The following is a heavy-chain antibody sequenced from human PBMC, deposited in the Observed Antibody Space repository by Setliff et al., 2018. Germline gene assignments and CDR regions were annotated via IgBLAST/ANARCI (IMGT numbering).Heavy chain of an antibody. CDR2: ISAYNGNT. Sequence: ASVKVSCKASGYTFTSYGISWVRQAPGQGLEWMGWISAYNGNTNYAQKLQGRVTMTTDTSTSTAYMELRSLRSDDTAVYYCARIGITMIVVVNPSLFYGMDVWGQGTTVTV. J-gene: IGHJ6*02. CDR1: GYTFTSYG. V-gene: IGHV1-18*01. D-gene: IGHD3-22*01. CDR3: ARIGITMIVVVNPSLFYGMDV.